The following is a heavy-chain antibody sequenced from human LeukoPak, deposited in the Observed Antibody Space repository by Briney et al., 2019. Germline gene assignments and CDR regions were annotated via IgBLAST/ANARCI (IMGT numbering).Heavy chain of an antibody. CDR1: GFTFDDYA. CDR3: ARQSGDFWSGYYPTHYFDY. CDR2: IYYSGST. V-gene: IGHV4-59*08. D-gene: IGHD3-3*01. Sequence: LRLSCAASGFTFDDYAMHWVRQPPGKGLEWIGYIYYSGSTNYNPSLKSRVTISVDTSKNQFSLKLSSVTAADTAVYYCARQSGDFWSGYYPTHYFDYWGQGTLVTVSS. J-gene: IGHJ4*02.